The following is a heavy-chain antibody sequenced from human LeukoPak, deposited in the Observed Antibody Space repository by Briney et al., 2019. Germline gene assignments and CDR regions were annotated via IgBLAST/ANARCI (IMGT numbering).Heavy chain of an antibody. CDR1: GGSVSSGSYS. D-gene: IGHD3-10*02. CDR2: IYHSGST. Sequence: SETLSLTCTVSGGSVSSGSYSWSWIRQPPGKGLEWIGYIYHSGSTYYNPSLKSRVTISVDRSKNQFSLKLSSVTAADTAVYYCAREVFGGSSYFDYWGQGTLVTVSS. CDR3: AREVFGGSSYFDY. J-gene: IGHJ4*02. V-gene: IGHV4-30-2*01.